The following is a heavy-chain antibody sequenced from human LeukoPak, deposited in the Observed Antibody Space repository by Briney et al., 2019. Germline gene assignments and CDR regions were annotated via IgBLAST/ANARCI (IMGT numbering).Heavy chain of an antibody. CDR3: AKDPTRYTAMVREYYFDY. CDR2: IRYDGSNK. CDR1: VFTFSSYG. D-gene: IGHD5-18*01. V-gene: IGHV3-30*02. Sequence: PGGSLRLSCAASVFTFSSYGMHCVPQAPGKGLEWGAFIRYDGSNKYYADSVKGRFTISRDNSKNTLYLQMNSLRAEDTAVYCWAKDPTRYTAMVREYYFDYWGQGTLVTVSS. J-gene: IGHJ4*02.